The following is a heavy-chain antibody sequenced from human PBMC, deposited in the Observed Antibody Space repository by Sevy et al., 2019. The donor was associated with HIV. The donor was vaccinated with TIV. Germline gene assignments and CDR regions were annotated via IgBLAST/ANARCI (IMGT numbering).Heavy chain of an antibody. J-gene: IGHJ4*02. CDR2: ISGSGDTT. Sequence: GGSLRLSCAASGFTFTNYAMNWVRQAPGKGLEWVSGISGSGDTTHYAESVKGRSTTSRDNSKNTVSLQMSSLRAEDTAIYYCAKLPSTVRFRENGYWGQGTRVTVSS. CDR3: AKLPSTVRFRENGY. CDR1: GFTFTNYA. V-gene: IGHV3-23*01. D-gene: IGHD3-10*01.